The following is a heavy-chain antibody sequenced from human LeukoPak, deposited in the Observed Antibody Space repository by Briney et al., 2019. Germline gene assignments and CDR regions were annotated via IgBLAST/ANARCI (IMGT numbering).Heavy chain of an antibody. CDR3: TRAYYDVLPGDR. CDR1: GFTFGDYA. V-gene: IGHV3-49*04. Sequence: GGSLRLSCSASGFTFGDYAMSWVRQAPGKGLEWVGFIRSKTYGGATEYVASVEGRFTISRDDSKSIAYLQMNSLKTEDTAMYYCTRAYYDVLPGDRWGQGTLVTVSS. J-gene: IGHJ5*02. D-gene: IGHD3-9*01. CDR2: IRSKTYGGAT.